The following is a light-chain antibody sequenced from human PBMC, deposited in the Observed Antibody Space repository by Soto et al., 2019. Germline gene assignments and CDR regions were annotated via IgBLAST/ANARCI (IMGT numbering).Light chain of an antibody. J-gene: IGKJ1*01. V-gene: IGKV3-11*01. CDR1: QSVSSY. Sequence: EIVLTQSPATLSLSPGEKATLSCSASQSVSSYLAWYQQKPGQAPRLLIYDASNRATGIPARFSGSGSGTDVPLTISSLDPEDFAVDYCQQRSNWPTFGQGTKVELK. CDR3: QQRSNWPT. CDR2: DAS.